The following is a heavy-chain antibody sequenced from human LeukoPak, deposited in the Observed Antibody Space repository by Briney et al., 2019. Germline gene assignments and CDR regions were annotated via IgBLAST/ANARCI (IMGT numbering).Heavy chain of an antibody. D-gene: IGHD1-26*01. J-gene: IGHJ4*02. CDR2: ISSSGSTI. CDR1: GFTFSSYA. CDR3: ARAIVGAIAPFDY. V-gene: IGHV3-48*03. Sequence: QAGGSLRLSCATSGFTFSSYAMSWVRQAPGKGLEWVSYISSSGSTIYYADSVKGRFTISRDNAKNSLYLQMNSLRAEDTAVYYCARAIVGAIAPFDYWGQGTLVTVSS.